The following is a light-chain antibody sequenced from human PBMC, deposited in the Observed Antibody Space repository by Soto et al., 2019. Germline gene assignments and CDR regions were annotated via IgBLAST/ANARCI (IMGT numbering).Light chain of an antibody. CDR3: CSYVGSKHLGV. J-gene: IGLJ3*02. Sequence: QSALTQPPSASGSPGQSVTISCTGTSSDVGGYNYVSWYQQHPGKAPKLMIYEVSKRPSGVPDRFSGSKSGNTASLTVSGLQAEDESDYLCCSYVGSKHLGVFGGGPNLTVL. V-gene: IGLV2-8*01. CDR2: EVS. CDR1: SSDVGGYNY.